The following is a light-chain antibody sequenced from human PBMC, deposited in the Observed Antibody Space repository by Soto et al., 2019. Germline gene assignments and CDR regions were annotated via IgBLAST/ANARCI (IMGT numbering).Light chain of an antibody. CDR3: SSYTTTKEV. CDR1: SSDVGAYNY. CDR2: EVS. V-gene: IGLV2-14*01. J-gene: IGLJ1*01. Sequence: QSVLTQPASVSGSPGQSITISCTGTSSDVGAYNYVSWYQHHPGKAPKLVIYEVSNRPSGLSNRFSGSKSGNTASLTISGLQAEDEADYLCSSYTTTKEVFGTGTKVTVL.